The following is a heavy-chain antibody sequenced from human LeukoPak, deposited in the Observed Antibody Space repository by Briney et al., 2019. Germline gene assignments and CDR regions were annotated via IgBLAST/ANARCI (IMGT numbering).Heavy chain of an antibody. CDR2: IRSKAYGGTT. D-gene: IGHD3-22*01. CDR1: GCTFGDYA. CDR3: TSTNKDYYDSSGYYL. J-gene: IGHJ5*02. Sequence: GGSLRLSCTASGCTFGDYAMSWVRQAPGKGLEWVGFIRSKAYGGTTEYAASVKGRFTISRDDSKSIAYLQMNSLKTEDTAVYYCTSTNKDYYDSSGYYLWGQGTLVTVSS. V-gene: IGHV3-49*04.